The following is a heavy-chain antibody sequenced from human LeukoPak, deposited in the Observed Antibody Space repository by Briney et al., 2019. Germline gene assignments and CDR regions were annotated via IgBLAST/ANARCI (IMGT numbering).Heavy chain of an antibody. J-gene: IGHJ4*02. CDR3: ARVGYCTNGVCYRVEYYFDY. CDR1: GFTVSSNY. V-gene: IGHV3-53*05. Sequence: PGRSLRLSCAASGFTVSSNYMSWVRQAPGKGLEWVSVIYSGGSTYYADSVKGRFTISRDNSKNTLYLQMSSLRAEDTAVYYCARVGYCTNGVCYRVEYYFDYWGQGTLVTVSS. D-gene: IGHD2-8*01. CDR2: IYSGGST.